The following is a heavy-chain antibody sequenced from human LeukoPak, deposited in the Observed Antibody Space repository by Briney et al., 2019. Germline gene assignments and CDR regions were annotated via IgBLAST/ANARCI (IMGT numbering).Heavy chain of an antibody. J-gene: IGHJ4*02. Sequence: PGGSLRLSCTASGFTFSTYAMSWVRQAPGKGLEWVSAITDSGGNTYYAAPVKGRFTISRDNSKNTLYPQMNSLRVEDTAVYYCARAGHCTNGICYTADFDYWGQGTLVTVSS. CDR1: GFTFSTYA. CDR2: ITDSGGNT. V-gene: IGHV3-23*01. D-gene: IGHD2-8*01. CDR3: ARAGHCTNGICYTADFDY.